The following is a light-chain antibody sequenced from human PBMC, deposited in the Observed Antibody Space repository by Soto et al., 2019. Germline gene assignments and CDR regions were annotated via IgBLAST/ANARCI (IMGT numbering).Light chain of an antibody. Sequence: DFQMTPSPSTLSASVGARVTITCRASQNIRSRLAWFQQKPGKAPRLLIYAASSLQSGVPSRFSGSGSGTDFTLTISSLQPEDFATYYCQQSYSTPQTFGQGTKVDI. J-gene: IGKJ1*01. CDR2: AAS. CDR3: QQSYSTPQT. CDR1: QNIRSR. V-gene: IGKV1-39*01.